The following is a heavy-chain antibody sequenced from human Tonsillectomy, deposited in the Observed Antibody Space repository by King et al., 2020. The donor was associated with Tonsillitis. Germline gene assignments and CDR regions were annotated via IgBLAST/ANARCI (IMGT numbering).Heavy chain of an antibody. CDR3: ARMRAVAGPFPFDY. D-gene: IGHD6-19*01. Sequence: QLVQSGGGLVQPGGSLRLSCAASGFSLSSYWMTWVRQAPGKGLQWVANIKEDGSDKYYVDSVKGRFTISRDNAKNSLYLQMSSLRDEDTALYYCARMRAVAGPFPFDYWGQGTLVTVSS. J-gene: IGHJ4*02. CDR2: IKEDGSDK. CDR1: GFSLSSYW. V-gene: IGHV3-7*01.